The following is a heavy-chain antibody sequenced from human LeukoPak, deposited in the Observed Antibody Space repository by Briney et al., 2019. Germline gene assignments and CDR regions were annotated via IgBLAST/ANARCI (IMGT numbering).Heavy chain of an antibody. D-gene: IGHD5-18*01. Sequence: GGSLRLSCAASGFTFSDYAMHWVRQAPGKGLDWVAVISYDGSKKYYADSVKGRFTISRDNAKNSLYLQMNSLRAEDTAVYYCARDIPPGGQLWFSDYWGQGTLVTVSS. CDR2: ISYDGSKK. CDR3: ARDIPPGGQLWFSDY. V-gene: IGHV3-30*04. CDR1: GFTFSDYA. J-gene: IGHJ4*02.